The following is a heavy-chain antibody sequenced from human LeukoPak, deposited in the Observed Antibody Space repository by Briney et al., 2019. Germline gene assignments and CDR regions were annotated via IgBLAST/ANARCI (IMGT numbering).Heavy chain of an antibody. Sequence: GGSLRLSCAASGFTFSSYSMNWVRQAPGKGLEWVSSISSSSSYIYYADSVKGRFTISRDNAKNSLCLQMNSLRAEDTAVYYCARDLDYGDYVDYWGQGTLVTVSS. J-gene: IGHJ4*02. CDR1: GFTFSSYS. V-gene: IGHV3-21*01. CDR3: ARDLDYGDYVDY. D-gene: IGHD4-17*01. CDR2: ISSSSSYI.